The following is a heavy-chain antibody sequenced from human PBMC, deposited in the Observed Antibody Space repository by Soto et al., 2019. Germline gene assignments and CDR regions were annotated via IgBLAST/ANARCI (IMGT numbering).Heavy chain of an antibody. J-gene: IGHJ4*02. D-gene: IGHD1-26*01. V-gene: IGHV3-21*01. CDR1: GFTFSSYS. CDR2: ISSSSSYI. Sequence: KAGGSLRLSCAASGFTFSSYSMNWVRQAPGKGLEWVSSISSSSSYIYYSDSVKGRFTIASENAKNSLYLQMTSLTTEDTAVYYCARDAGVGWELLAVHFDYWGQGALVTVSS. CDR3: ARDAGVGWELLAVHFDY.